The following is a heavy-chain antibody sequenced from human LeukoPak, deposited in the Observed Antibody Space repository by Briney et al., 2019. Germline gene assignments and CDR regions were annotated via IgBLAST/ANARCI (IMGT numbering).Heavy chain of an antibody. V-gene: IGHV4-38-2*01. D-gene: IGHD3-16*01. Sequence: PSETLSLTCAVSGYSISSGYYWGWIRQPPGKGLEWIGSIYHSGSTYYNPSLKSRATISVDTSKTQFSLKLSSVTAADTAVYYCARRLGGGYYYYMDVWGKGTTVTVSS. CDR2: IYHSGST. CDR1: GYSISSGYY. CDR3: ARRLGGGYYYYMDV. J-gene: IGHJ6*03.